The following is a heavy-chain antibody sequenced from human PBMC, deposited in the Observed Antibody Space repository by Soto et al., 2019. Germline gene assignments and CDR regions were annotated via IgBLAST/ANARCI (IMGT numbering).Heavy chain of an antibody. CDR3: AREAGDYGPPYFDY. Sequence: QLVQSGPEVKKPGSSVKVSCKSVGDTFSSYAVSWVRQAPGQGLEWMGGIIPTFGTVNYAQKFQGRATITADESTRLSYMELSSLKSEDTAVYYCAREAGDYGPPYFDYWGQGTRISVSS. CDR2: IIPTFGTV. CDR1: GDTFSSYA. D-gene: IGHD3-10*01. V-gene: IGHV1-69*01. J-gene: IGHJ4*02.